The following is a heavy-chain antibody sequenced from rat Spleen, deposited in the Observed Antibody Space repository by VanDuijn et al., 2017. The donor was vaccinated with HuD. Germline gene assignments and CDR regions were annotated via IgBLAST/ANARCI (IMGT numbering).Heavy chain of an antibody. V-gene: IGHV5-7*01. J-gene: IGHJ2*01. Sequence: EVQLVESGGGLVQPGRSMKLSCAASGFTFSNYYMAWVRQAPTKGLEWVATISYDGSSTYYRDSVKGRFTISRDNAKSTLYLQMNSLRSEDTATYYCTRGGFYRHWGQGVMVTVSS. D-gene: IGHD1-2*01. CDR1: GFTFSNYY. CDR2: ISYDGSST. CDR3: TRGGFYRH.